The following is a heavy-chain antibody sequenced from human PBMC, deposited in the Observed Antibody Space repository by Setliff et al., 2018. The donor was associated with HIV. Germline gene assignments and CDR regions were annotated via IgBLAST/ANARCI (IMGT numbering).Heavy chain of an antibody. V-gene: IGHV4-59*01. CDR1: GGSISGYY. D-gene: IGHD3-3*01. Sequence: SETLSLTCSVSGGSISGYYWNWVRQPPGKGLEWMGYIYYSGSTDYNPALKRRVTISLDTSKNQFSLKLSSVTAADTAVYYCARGAYYDFWSGYSAGGGSLGPWGQGTLVTVSS. J-gene: IGHJ5*02. CDR3: ARGAYYDFWSGYSAGGGSLGP. CDR2: IYYSGST.